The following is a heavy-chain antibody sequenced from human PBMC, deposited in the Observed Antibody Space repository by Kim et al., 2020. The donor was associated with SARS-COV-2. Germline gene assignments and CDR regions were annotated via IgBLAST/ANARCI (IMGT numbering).Heavy chain of an antibody. CDR3: TTEYYYYSSADPRKYYYYGMDV. J-gene: IGHJ6*02. CDR1: GFTFSNAW. D-gene: IGHD3-22*01. CDR2: IKSKTDGGTT. Sequence: GGSLRLSCAASGFTFSNAWMSWVRQAPGKGLEWVGRIKSKTDGGTTDYAAPVKGRFTISRDDSKNTLYLQMNSLKTEDTAVYYCTTEYYYYSSADPRKYYYYGMDVWGQGTTVTVSS. V-gene: IGHV3-15*01.